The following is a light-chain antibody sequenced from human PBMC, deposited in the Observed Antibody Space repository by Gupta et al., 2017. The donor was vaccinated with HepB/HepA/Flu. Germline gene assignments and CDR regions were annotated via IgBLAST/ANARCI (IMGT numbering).Light chain of an antibody. CDR3: QHRYNWPLT. V-gene: IGKV3-11*01. J-gene: IGKJ4*01. CDR2: DAS. Sequence: EVVLTKSPATLSLSPGERATLSCRASQSVSTYLAWYQQKPGQAPRLLIYDASNRATGIPARFSGSGSGTVFTLPVSSLEPEDFAIYYCQHRYNWPLTFGGGTKVEIK. CDR1: QSVSTY.